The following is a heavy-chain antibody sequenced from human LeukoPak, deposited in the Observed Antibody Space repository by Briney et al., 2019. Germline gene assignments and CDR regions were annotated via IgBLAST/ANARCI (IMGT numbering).Heavy chain of an antibody. D-gene: IGHD6-19*01. Sequence: ASVKVSCKASGYTFTSYDINWVRQATGQGLEWMGWMNPNSGNTGYAQKFQGRVTMTRNTSISTAYMELSSLRSEDTAVYYCARSHPQAVAGGYWGQGTLVTVSS. CDR2: MNPNSGNT. CDR1: GYTFTSYD. CDR3: ARSHPQAVAGGY. J-gene: IGHJ4*02. V-gene: IGHV1-8*01.